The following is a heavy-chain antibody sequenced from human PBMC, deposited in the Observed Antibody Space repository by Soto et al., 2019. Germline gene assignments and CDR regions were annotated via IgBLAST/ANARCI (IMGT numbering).Heavy chain of an antibody. Sequence: GGSLRLSCAASGFIFSSYTMHWVRQAPGKGLEWVGVITYDGSNQYYADSVKGRFTISRDNSRNMLFLQMNSLRPDDTAVYYCARAPSGSYPEFAYWGQGTLVTVSS. CDR2: ITYDGSNQ. CDR1: GFIFSSYT. CDR3: ARAPSGSYPEFAY. D-gene: IGHD1-26*01. V-gene: IGHV3-30-3*01. J-gene: IGHJ4*02.